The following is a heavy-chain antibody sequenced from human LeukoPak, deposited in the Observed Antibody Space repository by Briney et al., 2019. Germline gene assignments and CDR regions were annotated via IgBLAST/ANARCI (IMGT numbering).Heavy chain of an antibody. CDR2: ISYDGSNK. V-gene: IGHV3-30-3*01. D-gene: IGHD6-13*01. CDR1: GFTFSIYA. J-gene: IGHJ1*01. Sequence: GGSLRLSCAASGFTFSIYAMHWVRQAPGKGLEWVAVISYDGSNKYYADSVKGRFTISRDNSKNTLYLQMNSLRAEDTAVYYCARTHSSSWYFLQHWGQGTLVTVSS. CDR3: ARTHSSSWYFLQH.